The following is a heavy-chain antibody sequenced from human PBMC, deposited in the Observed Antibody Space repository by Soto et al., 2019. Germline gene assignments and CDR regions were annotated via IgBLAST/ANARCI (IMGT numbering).Heavy chain of an antibody. D-gene: IGHD3-22*01. CDR2: IIPIFGTA. J-gene: IGHJ4*02. CDR3: ARDKDLGASGYYFTQGHFDY. V-gene: IGHV1-69*13. CDR1: GGTFSSYA. Sequence: SVKVSCKASGGTFSSYAISWVRQAPGQGLEWMGGIIPIFGTANYAQKFQGRVTITADESTSTAYMELSSLRSEDTAVYYCARDKDLGASGYYFTQGHFDYWGQGTLVTVSS.